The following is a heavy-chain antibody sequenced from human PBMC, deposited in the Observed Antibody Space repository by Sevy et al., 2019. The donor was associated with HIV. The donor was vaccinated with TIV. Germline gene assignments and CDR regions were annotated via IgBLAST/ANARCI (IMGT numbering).Heavy chain of an antibody. V-gene: IGHV1-18*01. D-gene: IGHD3-10*01. CDR3: AREGYYYRSGTYRPPNYYGMDV. CDR2: ISDYNGYT. J-gene: IGHJ6*02. Sequence: ASVKVSCKASGYTFSSYGISWVRQAPGQGLEWMGWISDYNGYTKYAHKFQGRVTMSTGTSTRTADMELRSLRSDDTAVYFCAREGYYYRSGTYRPPNYYGMDVWGQGTAVTVSS. CDR1: GYTFSSYG.